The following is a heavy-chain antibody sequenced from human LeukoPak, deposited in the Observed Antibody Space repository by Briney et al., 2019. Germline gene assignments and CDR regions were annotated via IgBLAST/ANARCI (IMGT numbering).Heavy chain of an antibody. V-gene: IGHV4-4*02. CDR3: ARDGGGRLWYFDL. D-gene: IGHD3-16*01. J-gene: IGHJ2*01. CDR1: GFTFNTFW. CDR2: IFQGGFT. Sequence: GSLRLSCVASGFTFNTFWMNWVRQAPGKGLEWIGEIFQGGFTNYNPALKSRVTISVDKSETQISLKMSSVTAADTAVYYCARDGGGRLWYFDLWGRGTLVTVSS.